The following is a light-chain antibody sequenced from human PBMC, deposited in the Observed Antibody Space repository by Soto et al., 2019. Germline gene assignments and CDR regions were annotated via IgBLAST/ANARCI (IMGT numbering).Light chain of an antibody. CDR2: DAS. J-gene: IGKJ4*01. Sequence: SVLTRSPATRSLSPGGISTLSFXASQSVSSNLAWHQQKPGQAPRLLIFDASSRATGIPARFSGSGSGTDFILTISSLEPEDFAVYYCQQHSNWPLTFGGGTKVDIK. CDR1: QSVSSN. CDR3: QQHSNWPLT. V-gene: IGKV3-11*01.